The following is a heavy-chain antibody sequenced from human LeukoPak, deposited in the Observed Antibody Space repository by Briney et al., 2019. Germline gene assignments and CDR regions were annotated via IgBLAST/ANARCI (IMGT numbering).Heavy chain of an antibody. D-gene: IGHD2-8*01. CDR2: IYYSGST. CDR3: AGEGLYEGEFDY. Sequence: PSETLSLTCTVSGGSISSYYWSWIRQPPGKGLEWIGYIYYSGSTNYNPSLKSRVTISVDTSKNQFSLKLSSVTAADTAVYYCAGEGLYEGEFDYWGQGTLVTVSS. CDR1: GGSISSYY. V-gene: IGHV4-59*08. J-gene: IGHJ4*02.